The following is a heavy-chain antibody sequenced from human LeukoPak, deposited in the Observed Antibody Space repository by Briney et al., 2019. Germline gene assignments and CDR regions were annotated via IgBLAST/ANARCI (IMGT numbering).Heavy chain of an antibody. D-gene: IGHD4-17*01. Sequence: SQTLSLTCAISGDSVSGSPAVWNWIRQSPSRGLEWLGRAYYRSKWFIDYALSVKGRITITPDTSKNQFSLQLNSVTAEDTAVYYCARPRPPDYGDYNPLYYFDYWGQGTLVTVSS. CDR1: GDSVSGSPAV. CDR3: ARPRPPDYGDYNPLYYFDY. V-gene: IGHV6-1*01. J-gene: IGHJ4*02. CDR2: AYYRSKWFI.